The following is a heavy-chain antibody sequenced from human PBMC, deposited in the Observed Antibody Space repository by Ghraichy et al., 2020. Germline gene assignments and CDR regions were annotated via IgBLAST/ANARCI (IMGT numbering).Heavy chain of an antibody. CDR1: GFTFSSYG. J-gene: IGHJ4*02. CDR2: ISYDGSNK. CDR3: ANIPGIAVAANY. D-gene: IGHD6-19*01. V-gene: IGHV3-30*18. Sequence: LSLTCAASGFTFSSYGMHWVRQAPGKGLEWVAVISYDGSNKYYADSVKGRFTISRDNSKNTLYLQMNSLRAEDTAVYYCANIPGIAVAANYWGQGTLVTVSS.